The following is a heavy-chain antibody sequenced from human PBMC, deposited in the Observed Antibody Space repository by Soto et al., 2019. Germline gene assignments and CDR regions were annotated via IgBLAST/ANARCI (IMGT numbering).Heavy chain of an antibody. V-gene: IGHV3-23*01. CDR3: AKDPPYYYDSSGYFDY. J-gene: IGHJ4*02. D-gene: IGHD3-22*01. Sequence: GGSLRLSCAASGFTFSSCAMSWVRQAPGKGLEWVSAISGSGGTTYYADSVKGRFTISRDNSKNTLYLQMNSLRAEDTAVYYCAKDPPYYYDSSGYFDYWGQGTLVTVSS. CDR1: GFTFSSCA. CDR2: ISGSGGTT.